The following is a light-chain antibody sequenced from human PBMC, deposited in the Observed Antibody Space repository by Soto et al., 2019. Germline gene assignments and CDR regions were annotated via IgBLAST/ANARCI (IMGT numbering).Light chain of an antibody. CDR2: DTH. Sequence: QAVVTQEPSLTVSPGGTVTLTCASSTGVVTSTHYPYWFQQRPGQVPTALIYDTHNRHPWTPARFSGSLLGGRGALTLSGARPEDEADYYCLLSYSGKVVFGGGTKLTVL. CDR3: LLSYSGKVV. V-gene: IGLV7-46*01. CDR1: TGVVTSTHY. J-gene: IGLJ2*01.